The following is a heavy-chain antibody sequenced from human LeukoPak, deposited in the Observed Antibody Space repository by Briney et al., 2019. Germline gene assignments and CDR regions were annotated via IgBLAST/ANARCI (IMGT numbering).Heavy chain of an antibody. V-gene: IGHV3-20*04. J-gene: IGHJ4*02. D-gene: IGHD6-19*01. CDR3: AKGRATVADTEGDY. Sequence: AGGSLRLSCAASGFMFDDYGMSWVRQAPGKGLEWVSGINWNGGRTGYADSVKGRFTISRDNAKNSLYLQMNSLRAEDTAVYYCAKGRATVADTEGDYWGQGTLVTVSS. CDR1: GFMFDDYG. CDR2: INWNGGRT.